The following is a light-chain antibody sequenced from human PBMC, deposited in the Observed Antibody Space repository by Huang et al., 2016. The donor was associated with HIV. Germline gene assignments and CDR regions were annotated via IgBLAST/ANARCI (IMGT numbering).Light chain of an antibody. CDR1: QDIGKY. CDR3: QHYDSLPPWT. CDR2: DAS. J-gene: IGKJ1*01. Sequence: DIQMTQSPSSLSASIGDRVCITCQASQDIGKYLNWYQQKSRQAPKLLIFDASNLQTGVSSRFSGSSSGTDFTFTINTLQPGDIATYYCQHYDSLPPWTFGQGTRVQI. V-gene: IGKV1-33*01.